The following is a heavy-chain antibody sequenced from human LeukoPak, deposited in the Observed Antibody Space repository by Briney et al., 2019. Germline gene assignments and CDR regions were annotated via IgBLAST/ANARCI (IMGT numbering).Heavy chain of an antibody. Sequence: GASVKVSCKASGFTFSSSAVQWVRQARGQHLEWIGWIDVGSGNTNYAQKFQERVTITRDMSTSTAYMELSSLRSEDTAVYYCAAGKKVGTYLWYYFDLWGRGTLVTVSS. V-gene: IGHV1-58*01. D-gene: IGHD1-26*01. CDR2: IDVGSGNT. J-gene: IGHJ2*01. CDR1: GFTFSSSA. CDR3: AAGKKVGTYLWYYFDL.